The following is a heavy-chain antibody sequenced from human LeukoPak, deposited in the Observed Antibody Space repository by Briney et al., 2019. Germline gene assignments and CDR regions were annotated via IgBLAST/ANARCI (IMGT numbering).Heavy chain of an antibody. V-gene: IGHV4-39*01. CDR1: GGSISSSSYY. CDR2: IYYSGST. J-gene: IGHJ1*01. Sequence: ASETLCLTCTVSGGSISSSSYYWGCIRQPPGKGLEWIGSIYYSGSTYYNPSLKSRVTISVDTSKNQSSLKLSSVTAADTAVYYCARVASGWYRPPFQHWGQGALVTVSS. D-gene: IGHD6-19*01. CDR3: ARVASGWYRPPFQH.